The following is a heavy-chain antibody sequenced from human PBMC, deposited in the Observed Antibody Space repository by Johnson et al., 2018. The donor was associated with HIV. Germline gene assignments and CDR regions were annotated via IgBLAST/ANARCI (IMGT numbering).Heavy chain of an antibody. CDR2: IRSKAYGGTT. Sequence: VQLVESGGGLVQPGGSLRLSCAASGFTFGDYAMSWVRQAPGKGLDWVGFIRSKAYGGTTEYAASVKGRFTISRDDSKSIAYLQMKSLKTEDTALYYCAKGGPLFVDAFDIWGLGTMVTVSS. CDR1: GFTFGDYA. V-gene: IGHV3-49*04. CDR3: AKGGPLFVDAFDI. J-gene: IGHJ3*02. D-gene: IGHD3-3*01.